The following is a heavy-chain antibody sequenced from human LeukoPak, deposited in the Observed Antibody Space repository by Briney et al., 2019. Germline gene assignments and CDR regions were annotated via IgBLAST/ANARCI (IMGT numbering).Heavy chain of an antibody. CDR1: GYTITSYA. V-gene: IGHV1-3*01. CDR3: ARTGSSRWHGDHYYFDY. CDR2: INGDNGNT. J-gene: IGHJ4*02. D-gene: IGHD6-13*01. Sequence: GASVKVSCKVSGYTITSYAIHWVRQAPGQRLEWMGWINGDNGNTKYSQKFQGRVTITGDASASTAYMELSSLRSEDTAVFYCARTGSSRWHGDHYYFDYWGQGTLVTVSS.